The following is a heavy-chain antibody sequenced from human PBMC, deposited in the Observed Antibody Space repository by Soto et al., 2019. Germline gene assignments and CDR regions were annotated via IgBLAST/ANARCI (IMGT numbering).Heavy chain of an antibody. CDR1: GFTVSSNY. CDR2: IYSGGST. Sequence: GGSLRLSCAASGFTVSSNYMSWVRQAPGKGLEWVSVIYSGGSTYYADFVKGRFTISRHNSKNTLYLQMNSLRAEDTAVYYCATRIRIFGVVRNDIWGQGTMVTVSS. V-gene: IGHV3-53*04. CDR3: ATRIRIFGVVRNDI. J-gene: IGHJ3*02. D-gene: IGHD3-3*01.